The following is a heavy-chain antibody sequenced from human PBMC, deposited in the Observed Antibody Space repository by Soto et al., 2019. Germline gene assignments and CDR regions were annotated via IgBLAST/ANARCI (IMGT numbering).Heavy chain of an antibody. CDR3: AKAVTVGDVAGPFDY. Sequence: GVSLRLSCAASRFSFSSYAMRWVRQSPGKRLEWASAIGGSGGTTYYAASVRGRFTTSRDNSNNTLYLQMNSLRVEDTAVYYCAKAVTVGDVAGPFDYWGQGTLVTVSS. V-gene: IGHV3-23*01. CDR2: IGGSGGTT. CDR1: RFSFSSYA. J-gene: IGHJ4*02. D-gene: IGHD6-19*01.